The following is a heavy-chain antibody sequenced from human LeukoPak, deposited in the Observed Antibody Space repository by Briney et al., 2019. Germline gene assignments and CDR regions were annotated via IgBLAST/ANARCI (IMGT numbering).Heavy chain of an antibody. D-gene: IGHD6-13*01. CDR2: MYPNSGGT. V-gene: IGHV1-2*02. J-gene: IGHJ6*03. Sequence: ASVKVSCKASGYTFTDYYIHWVRQAPGQGLEWMAWMYPNSGGTSYAQKFQGRVTMTRDTSISTAYMELSRLRFDDTAVYYCAGNGYSCSSHDRNYYYYYMDVWGKGTTVTISS. CDR1: GYTFTDYY. CDR3: AGNGYSCSSHDRNYYYYYMDV.